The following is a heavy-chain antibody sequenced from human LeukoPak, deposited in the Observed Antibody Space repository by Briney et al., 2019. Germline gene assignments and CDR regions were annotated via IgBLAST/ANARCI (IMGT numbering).Heavy chain of an antibody. CDR2: INPNSGGT. CDR3: ARGRRIVVPAASQVDP. D-gene: IGHD2-2*01. Sequence: ASVKDSCKASGYTFTGYYMHWVRQAPGQGLEWMGWINPNSGGTNYAQKFQGRDTMTRDTSISTAYMELSRLRSDDTAVYYCARGRRIVVPAASQVDPWGQGTLVTVSS. V-gene: IGHV1-2*02. J-gene: IGHJ5*02. CDR1: GYTFTGYY.